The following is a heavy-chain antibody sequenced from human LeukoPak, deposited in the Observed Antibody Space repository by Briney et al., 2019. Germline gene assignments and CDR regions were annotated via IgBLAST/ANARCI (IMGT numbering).Heavy chain of an antibody. D-gene: IGHD5-24*01. Sequence: GGAVKVSCKASGYTFIGYYMHWVRQAPGQGLEWMGWINPHSGGTNSEQNFQGRVTMSRDTSISTVYMELSRLRSDDTALYYCAREGVIGDGYNFFDYWGQGTLVTVSS. CDR2: INPHSGGT. CDR1: GYTFIGYY. CDR3: AREGVIGDGYNFFDY. V-gene: IGHV1-2*02. J-gene: IGHJ4*02.